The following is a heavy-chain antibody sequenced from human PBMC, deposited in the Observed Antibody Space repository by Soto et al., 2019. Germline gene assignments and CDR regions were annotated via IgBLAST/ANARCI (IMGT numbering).Heavy chain of an antibody. CDR2: IYHSGST. J-gene: IGHJ5*02. CDR1: GDTISTGGYT. Sequence: SETLSLTCDVSGDTISTGGYTWAWIRQPPGKGLEWIGYIYHSGSTYYNPSLKSRVTISVDRSKNQFSLKLSSVTAADTAVYYCARVPGPWGQGTLVTVSS. CDR3: ARVPGP. V-gene: IGHV4-30-2*01.